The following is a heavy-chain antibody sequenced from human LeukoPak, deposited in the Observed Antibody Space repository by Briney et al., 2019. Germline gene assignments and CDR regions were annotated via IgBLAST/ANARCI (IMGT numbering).Heavy chain of an antibody. Sequence: ASVKVSCKASGYTFTSYYIHWVRQAPGQGLEWMGLINPSGGSTNYAQKFQGRVTMTRDTSTSTVYMELSSLTSEDTAVYFCARVGITAATADYWGQGTLVTVSS. CDR1: GYTFTSYY. CDR3: ARVGITAATADY. D-gene: IGHD6-25*01. V-gene: IGHV1-46*01. J-gene: IGHJ4*02. CDR2: INPSGGST.